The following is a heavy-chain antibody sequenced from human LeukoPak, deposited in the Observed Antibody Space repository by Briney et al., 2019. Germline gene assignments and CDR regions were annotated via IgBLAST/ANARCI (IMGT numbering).Heavy chain of an antibody. CDR3: ARYGLRLGYYYGMDV. CDR2: ISSSSSYI. D-gene: IGHD3-16*01. CDR1: GFTFSSYS. Sequence: GGSLRLSCAASGFTFSSYSMNWVRQAPGKGLEWVSSISSSSSYIYYADSVKGRFTISRDNAKNSLYLQMNSLRAEDTAVYYCARYGLRLGYYYGMDVWGQGTTVTVSS. J-gene: IGHJ6*02. V-gene: IGHV3-21*01.